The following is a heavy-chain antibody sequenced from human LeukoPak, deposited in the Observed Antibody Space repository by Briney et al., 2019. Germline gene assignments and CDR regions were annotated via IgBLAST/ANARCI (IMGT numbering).Heavy chain of an antibody. D-gene: IGHD2-15*01. CDR2: ISSSSSTI. CDR3: ARDSGSCYSVLCGMDV. CDR1: GFTFSSYS. J-gene: IGHJ6*02. V-gene: IGHV3-48*01. Sequence: PGGSLRLSCAASGFTFSSYSMNWVRQAPGKGLEWVSCISSSSSTIYYADSVKGRFTISRDNAKNSLYLQMNSLRAEDTAVYYCARDSGSCYSVLCGMDVWGQGTTVTVSS.